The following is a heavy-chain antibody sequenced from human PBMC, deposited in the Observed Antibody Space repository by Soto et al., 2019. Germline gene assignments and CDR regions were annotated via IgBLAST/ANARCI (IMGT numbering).Heavy chain of an antibody. V-gene: IGHV3-30-3*01. Sequence: QVQLVESGGGVVQPGRSLRLSCAASGFTFRAYAMHWVRQAPGKGLEWVSLISYDGNNKYYADSVKGRFTISRDNSKNTLSLQMNGLRAEDTAVYYCAKGGFCYPDACDIWGQGTMVTVSS. CDR3: AKGGFCYPDACDI. CDR2: ISYDGNNK. D-gene: IGHD3-22*01. CDR1: GFTFRAYA. J-gene: IGHJ3*02.